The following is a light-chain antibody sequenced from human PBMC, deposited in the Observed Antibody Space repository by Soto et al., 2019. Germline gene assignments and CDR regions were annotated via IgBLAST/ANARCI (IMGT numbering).Light chain of an antibody. V-gene: IGKV1-39*01. CDR1: QSISSY. CDR2: AAS. CDR3: QQSYGTPNT. J-gene: IGKJ2*01. Sequence: DIQMTQSPSSLSASVGDRVIITCRTSQSISSYLNWYQQKPGKAPRLLIYAASSLQSGVPSRFSGGGSETYFTLTISSLQPEDFATYYCQQSYGTPNTFGQGTKLEIK.